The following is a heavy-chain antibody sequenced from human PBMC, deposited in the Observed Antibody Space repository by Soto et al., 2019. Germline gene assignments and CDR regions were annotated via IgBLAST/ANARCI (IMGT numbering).Heavy chain of an antibody. CDR2: IYSGGST. CDR3: ARGPEYSYALFDH. Sequence: PXGSLSLSCAASGFTFSSNYMSWVRQAPGKGLEWVSVIYSGGSTYYADSVKGRFTISRDNSKNTLYLQMNSLRAEDTAVYYCARGPEYSYALFDHWGQGTLVTVSS. J-gene: IGHJ5*02. V-gene: IGHV3-53*01. D-gene: IGHD5-18*01. CDR1: GFTFSSNY.